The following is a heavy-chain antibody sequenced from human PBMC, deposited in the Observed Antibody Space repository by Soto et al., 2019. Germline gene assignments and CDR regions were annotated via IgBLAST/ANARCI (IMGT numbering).Heavy chain of an antibody. CDR3: ARDHAGSGWFRFDC. Sequence: QVQLVQSGAEVKKPGASVKVSCKASGYTFNKYSISWVRQAPGQGLEWMGWISAYNGDTNYAQQLQGRVTLTTDTSTSTAYMELRNLRSDDTAMYYCARDHAGSGWFRFDCWGQGTLVTVSS. J-gene: IGHJ4*02. CDR2: ISAYNGDT. D-gene: IGHD6-19*01. CDR1: GYTFNKYS. V-gene: IGHV1-18*01.